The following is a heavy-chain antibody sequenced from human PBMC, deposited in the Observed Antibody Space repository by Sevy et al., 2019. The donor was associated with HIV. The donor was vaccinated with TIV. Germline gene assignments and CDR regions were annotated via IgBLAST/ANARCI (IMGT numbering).Heavy chain of an antibody. CDR2: IYWNGGST. Sequence: GGSLRLSCAGSGVTTEDYGMNWVRQVPGKGLEWVSGIYWNGGSTAYADSVKGRFTISRDNAKRSLYLQMNSLRVDDTAHYCCVRAFSATYSAYFDYWGQGALVTVSS. CDR1: GVTTEDYG. V-gene: IGHV3-20*04. J-gene: IGHJ4*02. CDR3: VRAFSATYSAYFDY. D-gene: IGHD1-26*01.